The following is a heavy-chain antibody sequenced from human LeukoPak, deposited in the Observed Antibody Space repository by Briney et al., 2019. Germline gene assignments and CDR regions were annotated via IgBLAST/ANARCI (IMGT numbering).Heavy chain of an antibody. CDR1: GFTFSSYY. CDR3: ASSAGSSWYSYYYYYGMDV. V-gene: IGHV3-7*01. J-gene: IGHJ6*02. D-gene: IGHD6-13*01. CDR2: IHQDGSEK. Sequence: PGGSLRLSCAASGFTFSSYYMGWVRQAPGKGLEWVANIHQDGSEKYYVDSVKGRFTISRDNAKNSLYLQMNSLRAEDTAVYYCASSAGSSWYSYYYYYGMDVWGQGTTVTVSS.